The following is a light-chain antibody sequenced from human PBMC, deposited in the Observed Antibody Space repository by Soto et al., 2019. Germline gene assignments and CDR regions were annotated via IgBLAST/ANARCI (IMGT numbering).Light chain of an antibody. CDR2: GAS. V-gene: IGKV3-20*01. CDR1: QSVRSNY. Sequence: EIVLTQSPGTLSLSPGERATLSCRASQSVRSNYLAWYQQKPGQAPRLLIFGASSRATGIPDRVSGSGSGTDFTLTISRLEPEDFAVYYCQQYASSPRTFGQGTKVEIK. CDR3: QQYASSPRT. J-gene: IGKJ1*01.